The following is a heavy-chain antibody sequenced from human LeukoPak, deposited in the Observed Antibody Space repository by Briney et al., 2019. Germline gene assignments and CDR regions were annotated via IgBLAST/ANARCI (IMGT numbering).Heavy chain of an antibody. D-gene: IGHD6-13*01. CDR1: GYSFNGYG. V-gene: IGHV1-18*01. Sequence: ASVKVSCKASGYSFNGYGISWLRQAPGQGLGGMGWIAAYNGNTNYAQKLQGRVTMTTDTSTSTTYIELRSLRSDDTAVYYCARDELGIADRLGYWGQGTLVTVSS. J-gene: IGHJ4*02. CDR3: ARDELGIADRLGY. CDR2: IAAYNGNT.